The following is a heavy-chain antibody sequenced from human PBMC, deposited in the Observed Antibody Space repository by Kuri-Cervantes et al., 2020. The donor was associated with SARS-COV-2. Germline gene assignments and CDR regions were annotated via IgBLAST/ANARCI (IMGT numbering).Heavy chain of an antibody. D-gene: IGHD2-15*01. J-gene: IGHJ6*02. CDR3: ARQGYCSGGSCYSGAMDV. V-gene: IGHV3-21*05. CDR2: ISSSGGIYM. CDR1: GFTLSSYA. Sequence: GESLKISCAASGFTLSSYAMSWVRQAPGKGLEWVSYISSSGGIYMQYADSVKGRFTISRDNAKKSLYLEMNSLRAEDTAVYYCARQGYCSGGSCYSGAMDVWGQGTTVTVSS.